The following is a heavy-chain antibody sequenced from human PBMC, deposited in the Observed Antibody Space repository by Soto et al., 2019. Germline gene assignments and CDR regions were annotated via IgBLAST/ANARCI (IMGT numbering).Heavy chain of an antibody. J-gene: IGHJ4*02. V-gene: IGHV4-39*01. CDR3: ARLTGTRGWGY. CDR2: IYYSGST. CDR1: GGSISSSSYY. D-gene: IGHD1-20*01. Sequence: QLQLQESGPGLVKPSETLSLTCTVSGGSISSSSYYWGWIRQPPGKGLEWIGSIYYSGSTYYNPSLRSRVTISVDTAKNQFSLKLSSVTAADTAVYYCARLTGTRGWGYWGQGTLVTVSS.